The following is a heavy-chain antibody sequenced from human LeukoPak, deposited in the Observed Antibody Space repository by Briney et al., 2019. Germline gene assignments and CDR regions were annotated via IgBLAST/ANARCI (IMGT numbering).Heavy chain of an antibody. J-gene: IGHJ4*02. D-gene: IGHD2-2*01. Sequence: PSETLSVTCTVPGGSISSYYWSWIRQPPGKGLEWIGYIYYSGSTNYNPSLKSRVTISVDPSKNQFALKLSSVTAADTAVYYCARGPDPYCSSTSCYAFDYWGQGTLVTVSS. V-gene: IGHV4-59*01. CDR2: IYYSGST. CDR3: ARGPDPYCSSTSCYAFDY. CDR1: GGSISSYY.